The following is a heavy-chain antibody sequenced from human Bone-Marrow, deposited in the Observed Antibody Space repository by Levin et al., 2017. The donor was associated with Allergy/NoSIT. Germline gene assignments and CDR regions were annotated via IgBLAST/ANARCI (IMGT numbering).Heavy chain of an antibody. Sequence: QPGGSLRLCCEASGFTFSIYGMTWVRQAPGKGLEWVSSISDTGDRKYYADSVKGRFTISRDNSKNTLYLQMISLRADDTAVYYCETVRLSSSGAFDIWGQGTMVTVSS. CDR3: ETVRLSSSGAFDI. D-gene: IGHD6-6*01. V-gene: IGHV3-23*01. J-gene: IGHJ3*02. CDR2: ISDTGDRK. CDR1: GFTFSIYG.